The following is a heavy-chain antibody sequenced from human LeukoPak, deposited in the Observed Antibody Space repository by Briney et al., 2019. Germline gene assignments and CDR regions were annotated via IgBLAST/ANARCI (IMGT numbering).Heavy chain of an antibody. Sequence: GGSLRLSCAASGFTFSTYSMNWVRQAPGKGLEWVSSISSGSSYIYYADSVKGRFTISRDDAKNSLYLQMNSLRAEDTAVYYCGRYCSSSRCLYYYHMDVWGKGTTVTVSS. V-gene: IGHV3-21*01. J-gene: IGHJ6*03. CDR1: GFTFSTYS. CDR2: ISSGSSYI. D-gene: IGHD2-2*01. CDR3: GRYCSSSRCLYYYHMDV.